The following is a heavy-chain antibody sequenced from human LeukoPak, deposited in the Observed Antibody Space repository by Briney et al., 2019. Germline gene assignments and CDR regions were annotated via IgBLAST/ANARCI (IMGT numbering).Heavy chain of an antibody. CDR1: GGTFSSYA. D-gene: IGHD6-19*01. CDR2: IIPIFGTA. Sequence: ASVKVSCKASGGTFSSYAISWVRQAPGQGLEWMGGIIPIFGTANYAQKFQGRVTITADKSTSTAYMELSSLRSEDTAVYYCARGEEYSSGWHFDYWGQGTLVTVSS. J-gene: IGHJ4*02. CDR3: ARGEEYSSGWHFDY. V-gene: IGHV1-69*06.